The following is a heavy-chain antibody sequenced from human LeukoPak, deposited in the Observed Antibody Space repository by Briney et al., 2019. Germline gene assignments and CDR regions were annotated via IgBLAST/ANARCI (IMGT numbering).Heavy chain of an antibody. Sequence: PGGSLRLSCAASGFTFSSYSMNWVRQAPGKGLEWVSSISSSSSYIYYADSVKGRFTISRDNAKNSLYLQMNSLRAEDTAVYYCARSTTTVTTHAFDIWGQGTMVTVSS. CDR1: GFTFSSYS. CDR2: ISSSSSYI. V-gene: IGHV3-21*01. CDR3: ARSTTTVTTHAFDI. J-gene: IGHJ3*02. D-gene: IGHD4-17*01.